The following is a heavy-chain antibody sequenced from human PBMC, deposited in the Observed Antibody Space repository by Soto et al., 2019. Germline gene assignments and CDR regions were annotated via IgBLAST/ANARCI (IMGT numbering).Heavy chain of an antibody. J-gene: IGHJ5*02. CDR3: EKEPFLSGTYYYDSGSYANWFDP. D-gene: IGHD3-10*01. Sequence: GGSLRLSCAASGFTFSSYAMSWVRQAPGKGLEWVSAISGSGGSTYYADSVKGRFTISRDNSKNTLYLQMNSLRAEDKGVYYCEKEPFLSGTYYYDSGSYANWFDPWGQGTLVTVSS. V-gene: IGHV3-23*01. CDR1: GFTFSSYA. CDR2: ISGSGGST.